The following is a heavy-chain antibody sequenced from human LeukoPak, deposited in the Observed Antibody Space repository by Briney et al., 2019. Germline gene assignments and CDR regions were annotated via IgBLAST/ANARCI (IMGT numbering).Heavy chain of an antibody. CDR1: GASISSYY. D-gene: IGHD3-3*01. CDR2: IYYSGST. Sequence: PSETLSLTCTVSGASISSYYWSWIRQPPGKGLEWIGYIYYSGSTNYNPSLKSRVTISVDTSKNQFSLKLSSVTAADTAVYYCARAVGSYDFWSGSPHRVFDYWGQGTLVTVSS. J-gene: IGHJ4*02. CDR3: ARAVGSYDFWSGSPHRVFDY. V-gene: IGHV4-59*01.